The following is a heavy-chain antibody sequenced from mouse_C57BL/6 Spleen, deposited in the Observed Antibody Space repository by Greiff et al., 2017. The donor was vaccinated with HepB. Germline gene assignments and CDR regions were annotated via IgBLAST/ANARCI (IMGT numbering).Heavy chain of an antibody. D-gene: IGHD1-1*01. V-gene: IGHV1-31*01. Sequence: EVQLQQSGPELVKPGASVKISCKASGYSFTGYYMHWVKQSPGNILDWIGYIYPYNGVTSYNQKFKGKATLTVDKSSRTTYMEVRSLTSEDSAVYYCARSMTTVVEYAMDYWGQGTSVTVSS. CDR2: IYPYNGVT. CDR3: ARSMTTVVEYAMDY. CDR1: GYSFTGYY. J-gene: IGHJ4*01.